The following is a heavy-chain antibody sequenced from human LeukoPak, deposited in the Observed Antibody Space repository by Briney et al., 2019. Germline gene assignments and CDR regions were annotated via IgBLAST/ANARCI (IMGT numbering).Heavy chain of an antibody. CDR2: INPNSGGT. J-gene: IGHJ6*03. V-gene: IGHV1-2*02. CDR3: AINQAGYCGGGSCYRHEFYYMDV. CDR1: GYTFTGYY. Sequence: GASVKVSCKASGYTFTGYYMHWVRQAPGQGLEWMGWINPNSGGTNYAQKFQGRVTMTRDTSISTAYMDLSRLRSEDTAMYYCAINQAGYCGGGSCYRHEFYYMDVWGKGTTVTISS. D-gene: IGHD2-15*01.